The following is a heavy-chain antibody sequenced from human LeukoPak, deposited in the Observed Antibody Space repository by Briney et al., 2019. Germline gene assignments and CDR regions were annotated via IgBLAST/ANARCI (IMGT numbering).Heavy chain of an antibody. Sequence: GSLRLSCAASGFTFSSYGMSWVRQAPGKGLEWVSAISGSGGSTYYADSVKGRFTISRDNSKNTLYLQMNSLRAEDTAVYYCATPRGPYYYDSSGSPGSWGQGTLVTASS. V-gene: IGHV3-23*01. J-gene: IGHJ5*02. CDR2: ISGSGGST. CDR3: ATPRGPYYYDSSGSPGS. CDR1: GFTFSSYG. D-gene: IGHD3-22*01.